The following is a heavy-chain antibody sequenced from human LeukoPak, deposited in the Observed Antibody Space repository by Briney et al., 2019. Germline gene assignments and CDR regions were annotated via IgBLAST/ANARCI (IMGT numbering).Heavy chain of an antibody. CDR3: ARFSSSSHYYYYYGMDV. Sequence: ASVKVSCKASGGTFSSYAISWVRQAPGQGLEWMGGIIPIFGTANYAQKFQGRVTITADESTSTAYMELSSLRSEDTAVYYCARFSSSSHYYYYYGMDVWGQGTTVTVSS. CDR1: GGTFSSYA. J-gene: IGHJ6*02. D-gene: IGHD6-13*01. CDR2: IIPIFGTA. V-gene: IGHV1-69*13.